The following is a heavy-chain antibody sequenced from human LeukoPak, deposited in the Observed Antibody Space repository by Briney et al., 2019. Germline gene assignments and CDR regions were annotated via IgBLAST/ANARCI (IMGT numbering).Heavy chain of an antibody. J-gene: IGHJ6*02. CDR3: TRGLRSWPYFYGMDV. V-gene: IGHV4-34*01. CDR2: IYLWGRT. CDR1: VGSISSYY. Sequence: SETLSLTCTVSVGSISSYYWSWSRQPPGEGLERIGEIYLWGRTNFRPSLKSRVTMSLDTSKNQFSLKLSSVTAADTAIYYCTRGLRSWPYFYGMDVWGQGTTVTASS. D-gene: IGHD2-15*01.